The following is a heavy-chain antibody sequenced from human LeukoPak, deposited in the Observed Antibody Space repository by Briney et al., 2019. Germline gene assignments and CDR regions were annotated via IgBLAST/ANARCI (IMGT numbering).Heavy chain of an antibody. CDR3: ARAIYDYVWVSYPDY. D-gene: IGHD3-16*02. CDR2: IYTSGST. V-gene: IGHV4-61*02. J-gene: IGHJ4*02. Sequence: SQTLSLTCTVSGGSISSGSYYWSWIRQPAGKGLEWIGRIYTSGSTNYNPSLKSRVTISVDTSKNQFSLKLSSVTAADTAVYYCARAIYDYVWVSYPDYWGQGTLVTVSS. CDR1: GGSISSGSYY.